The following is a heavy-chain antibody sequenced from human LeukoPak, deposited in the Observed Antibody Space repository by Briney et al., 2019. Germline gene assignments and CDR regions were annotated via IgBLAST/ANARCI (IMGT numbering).Heavy chain of an antibody. Sequence: QAGGSLRLSCAASGFTFSSHWMSWVRQAPGKGLEWVVNIKEDGSEIYYVDSVKGRFTISRDNAKNSLYLQMNSLRAEDTAVYYCARVGDFWNGYTNRDAFDVWGQGTMVTVSS. D-gene: IGHD3-3*01. CDR2: IKEDGSEI. CDR1: GFTFSSHW. V-gene: IGHV3-7*01. CDR3: ARVGDFWNGYTNRDAFDV. J-gene: IGHJ3*01.